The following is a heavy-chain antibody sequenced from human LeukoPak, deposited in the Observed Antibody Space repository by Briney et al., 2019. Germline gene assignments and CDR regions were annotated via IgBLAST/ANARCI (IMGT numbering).Heavy chain of an antibody. D-gene: IGHD3-22*01. Sequence: GGSLRLSCAASGFTFSSYGMHWVRQAPGKGLEWVAVISYDGSNKYYADSVKGRFTISRDNSKNTLYLQMNSLRAEDTAVYYCAKSGDSTGFWDFDYWGQGTLVTVSS. V-gene: IGHV3-30*18. CDR2: ISYDGSNK. CDR1: GFTFSSYG. CDR3: AKSGDSTGFWDFDY. J-gene: IGHJ4*02.